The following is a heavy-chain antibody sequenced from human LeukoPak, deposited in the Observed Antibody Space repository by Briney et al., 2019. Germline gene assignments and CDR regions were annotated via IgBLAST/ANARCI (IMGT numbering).Heavy chain of an antibody. CDR2: IIPIFGTA. CDR1: GGTFSSYA. D-gene: IGHD6-13*01. V-gene: IGHV1-69*13. J-gene: IGHJ5*02. CDR3: ARLYSISWYNWFDP. Sequence: GASVTVSCKASGGTFSSYAISWVRQAPGQGLEWMGGIIPIFGTANYAQKFQGRVTITADESTSTAYMQLSSLRSEDTAVYYCARLYSISWYNWFDPWGQGTLVTVSS.